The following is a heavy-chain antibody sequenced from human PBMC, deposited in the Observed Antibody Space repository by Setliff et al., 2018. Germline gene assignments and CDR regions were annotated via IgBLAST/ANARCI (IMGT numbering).Heavy chain of an antibody. J-gene: IGHJ5*02. CDR3: ARAGPTVTFFRVLVISWWDP. D-gene: IGHD3-3*01. CDR1: GGSISSSSYY. Sequence: SETLSLTCTVSGGSISSSSYYWGWIRQPPGKGLEWIGSIYYSGSTYYNPSLKSRVTISVDTSKNQFSLKLCSVTAADTATYYCARAGPTVTFFRVLVISWWDPWGQGSLVTVSS. CDR2: IYYSGST. V-gene: IGHV4-39*01.